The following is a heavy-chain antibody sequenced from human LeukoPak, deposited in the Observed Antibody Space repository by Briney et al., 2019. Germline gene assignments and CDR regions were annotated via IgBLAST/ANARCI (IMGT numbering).Heavy chain of an antibody. CDR3: AVMPPIIAAAGTSSNWFDP. CDR1: AFTVISYA. J-gene: IGHJ5*02. CDR2: ISGSGGST. Sequence: GRSLRPSCAASAFTVISYAMSWVRQAPRKGLEWVSAISGSGGSTYYADSVKGRFTISRDNSKNTLYLQMNSLRAEDTAVYYCAVMPPIIAAAGTSSNWFDPWGQGTLVTVSS. D-gene: IGHD6-13*01. V-gene: IGHV3-23*01.